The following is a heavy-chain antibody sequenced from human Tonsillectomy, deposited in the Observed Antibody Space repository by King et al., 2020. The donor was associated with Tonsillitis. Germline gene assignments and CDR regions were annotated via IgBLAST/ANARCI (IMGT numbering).Heavy chain of an antibody. CDR2: ISYDGSNK. CDR1: GFTFSSYG. CDR3: ASGVGFDY. D-gene: IGHD1-26*01. Sequence: VQLVESGGGVVQPGRSLRLSCAASGFTFSSYGMHWVRQAPGKGLEWVAVISYDGSNKYYADSVKGRFTISRDNSKNTLYLQMNSLRAEDTDVYYCASGVGFDYWGQGTLVTVSS. J-gene: IGHJ4*02. V-gene: IGHV3-30*03.